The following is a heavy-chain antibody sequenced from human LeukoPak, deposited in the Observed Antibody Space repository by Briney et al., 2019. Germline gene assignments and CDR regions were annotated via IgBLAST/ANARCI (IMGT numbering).Heavy chain of an antibody. Sequence: GASVKVSCKASRYTFTGYYMHWVRQAPGQGLEWMGRINPNSGGTNYAQKFQGRVIITRDTSISTAYMELSRLRSDDTAVYYCAREVDEGIAAAGRIDYWGQGTLVTVSS. D-gene: IGHD6-13*01. CDR1: RYTFTGYY. CDR2: INPNSGGT. V-gene: IGHV1-2*06. CDR3: AREVDEGIAAAGRIDY. J-gene: IGHJ4*02.